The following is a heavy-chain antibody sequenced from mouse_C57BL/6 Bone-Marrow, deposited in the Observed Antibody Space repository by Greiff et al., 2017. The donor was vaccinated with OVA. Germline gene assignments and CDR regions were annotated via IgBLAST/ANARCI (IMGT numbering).Heavy chain of an antibody. CDR3: ARISHFDD. CDR2: ISSGSSTI. V-gene: IGHV5-17*01. CDR1: GFTFSDYG. J-gene: IGHJ2*01. Sequence: DVKLVESGGGLVKPGGSLKLSCAASGFTFSDYGMHWVRQAPEKGLEWVAYISSGSSTIYYADTVQGRFTISRDTAKNTLFLQMTSLRSEDTAMYYCARISHFDDWGKGTTLTVSS.